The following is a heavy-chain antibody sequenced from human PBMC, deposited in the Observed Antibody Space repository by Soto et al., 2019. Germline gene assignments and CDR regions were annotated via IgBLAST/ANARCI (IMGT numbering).Heavy chain of an antibody. CDR2: IIPIFGTA. D-gene: IGHD2-2*01. J-gene: IGHJ4*02. Sequence: QVQLVQSGAEVKKPGSSVNVSCKASGGTFSSYAISWVRQAPGQGLEWMGGIIPIFGTANYAQKFQGRVTITADESTSTAYMELSSLRSEDTAVYYCASLSRGEYQLLVEDYWGQGTLVTVSS. CDR3: ASLSRGEYQLLVEDY. CDR1: GGTFSSYA. V-gene: IGHV1-69*01.